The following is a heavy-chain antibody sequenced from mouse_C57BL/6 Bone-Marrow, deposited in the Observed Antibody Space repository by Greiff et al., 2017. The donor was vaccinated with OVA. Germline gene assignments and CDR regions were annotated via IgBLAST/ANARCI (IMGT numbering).Heavy chain of an antibody. J-gene: IGHJ3*01. CDR2: IYPRSGNT. Sequence: VQLQQSGAELARPGASVKLSCKASGYTFTSYGISWVKQSTGQGLEWIGEIYPRSGNTYYNEKFKGKATLTADKSSSTAYMELRSLTSEDSAVYFCARTYYGSSYWFAYWGQGTLVTVSA. D-gene: IGHD1-1*01. V-gene: IGHV1-81*01. CDR1: GYTFTSYG. CDR3: ARTYYGSSYWFAY.